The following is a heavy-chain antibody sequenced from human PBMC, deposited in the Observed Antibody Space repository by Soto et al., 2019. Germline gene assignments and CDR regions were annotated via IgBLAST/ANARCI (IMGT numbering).Heavy chain of an antibody. CDR2: ISWNSGSI. Sequence: PGGSLRLSCAASGFTFDDYAMHWVRQAPGKGLEWVSGISWNSGSIGYADSVKGRFAISRDNAKNSLYLQMNSLRAEDTALYYCAKDTVGATTAYYYYYGMDVWGQGTTVTVSS. D-gene: IGHD1-26*01. CDR3: AKDTVGATTAYYYYYGMDV. CDR1: GFTFDDYA. V-gene: IGHV3-9*01. J-gene: IGHJ6*02.